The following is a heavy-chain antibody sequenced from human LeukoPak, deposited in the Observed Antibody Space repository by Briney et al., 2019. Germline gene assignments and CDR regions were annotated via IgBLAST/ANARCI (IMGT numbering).Heavy chain of an antibody. CDR3: ARWRWELLWFDP. CDR1: GYTFPSYG. CDR2: ISAYNGNT. D-gene: IGHD1-26*01. Sequence: ASVKVSCKASGYTFPSYGISWVRQAPGQGLEWMGWISAYNGNTNYAQKFQGRVTVTTDTSTSTAYMELRSLRSDDTAVYYCARWRWELLWFDPWGQGTLVTVSS. V-gene: IGHV1-18*01. J-gene: IGHJ5*02.